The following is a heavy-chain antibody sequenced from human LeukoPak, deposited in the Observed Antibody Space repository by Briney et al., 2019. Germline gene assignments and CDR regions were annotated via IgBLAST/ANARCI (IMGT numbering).Heavy chain of an antibody. Sequence: GASVKVSCKASGVTFSNYAISWVRQAPGQGLEWMGGIIPIFGTANYAQKFQGRVTITTDESTSTAYMELSSLRSEDTAVYYCARAVDFWSGYSFDYWGQGTLVTVSS. D-gene: IGHD3-3*01. CDR2: IIPIFGTA. CDR3: ARAVDFWSGYSFDY. V-gene: IGHV1-69*05. J-gene: IGHJ4*02. CDR1: GVTFSNYA.